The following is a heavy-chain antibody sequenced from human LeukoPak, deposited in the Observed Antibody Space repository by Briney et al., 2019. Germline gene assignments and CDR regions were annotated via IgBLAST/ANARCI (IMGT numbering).Heavy chain of an antibody. D-gene: IGHD5-12*01. CDR2: INHSGST. CDR1: GGSFSGYY. V-gene: IGHV4-34*01. CDR3: AGSGYSGYDLNY. J-gene: IGHJ4*02. Sequence: SETLSLTCAVHGGSFSGYYWSWIRQPPGKGLEWIGEINHSGSTNYNPSLKSRVTISVDTSKNQFSLKLSSVTAADTAVYYCAGSGYSGYDLNYWGQGTLVTVSS.